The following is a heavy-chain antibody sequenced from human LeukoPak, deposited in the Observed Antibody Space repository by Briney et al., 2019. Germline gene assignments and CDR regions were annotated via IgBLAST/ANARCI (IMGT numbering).Heavy chain of an antibody. CDR1: GGTFSSYA. D-gene: IGHD2-15*01. CDR2: IIPIFGTA. CDR3: ARDLVAATLGAFDI. J-gene: IGHJ3*02. Sequence: SVKVSCKASGGTFSSYAISWVRQAPGQGLEWMRGIIPIFGTANYAQKFQGRVTITADESTSTAYMELSSLRSEDTAVYYCARDLVAATLGAFDIWGQGTMVTVSS. V-gene: IGHV1-69*13.